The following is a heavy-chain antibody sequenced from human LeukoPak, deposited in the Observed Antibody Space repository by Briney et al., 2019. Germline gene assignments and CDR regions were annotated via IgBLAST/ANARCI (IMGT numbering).Heavy chain of an antibody. J-gene: IGHJ4*02. D-gene: IGHD5-12*01. V-gene: IGHV3-64*01. CDR1: GFTFSSYA. CDR3: AREAGYGDY. CDR2: ISSNGDST. Sequence: PGGSLRLSCAASGFTFSSYAMQWVRQAPGKGLEYVSAISSNGDSTYYANSVKGRFTISRDNSKNMLYLQTGSLRAEDMAVYYCAREAGYGDYWGQGTLVTVSS.